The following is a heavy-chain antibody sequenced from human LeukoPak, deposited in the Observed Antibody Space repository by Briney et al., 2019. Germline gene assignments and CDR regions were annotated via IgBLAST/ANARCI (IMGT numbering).Heavy chain of an antibody. CDR3: ARAYDARGVYYFDY. CDR1: GNSISSGDYY. V-gene: IGHV4-61*02. CDR2: IYTSGST. Sequence: SETLSLTCTVSGNSISSGDYYWSWIRQPAGKGLEWIGRIYTSGSTTYNPSLKSRVTISVDTSKNQFSLKLSSVTAADTAVYYCARAYDARGVYYFDYWGQGTLVTVSS. J-gene: IGHJ4*02. D-gene: IGHD3-16*01.